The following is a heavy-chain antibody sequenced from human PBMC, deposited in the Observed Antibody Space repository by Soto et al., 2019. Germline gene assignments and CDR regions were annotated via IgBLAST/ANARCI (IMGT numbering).Heavy chain of an antibody. CDR3: ARDRGGRQLWFDY. J-gene: IGHJ4*02. CDR1: GFTFSSYS. V-gene: IGHV3-21*01. Sequence: GGSLRLSCAASGFTFSSYSMNWVRQAPGKGLEWVSSISSSSYIYYADSVKGRFTISRDNAKNSLYLQMNSLRAEDTAVYYCARDRGGRQLWFDYWGQGTLVTVSS. CDR2: ISSSSYI. D-gene: IGHD5-18*01.